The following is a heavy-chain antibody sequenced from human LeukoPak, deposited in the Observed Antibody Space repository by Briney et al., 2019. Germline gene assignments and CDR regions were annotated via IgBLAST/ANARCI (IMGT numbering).Heavy chain of an antibody. V-gene: IGHV3-30*04. Sequence: GGPLRLFCAASGFTFSTHAMHWVRQAPGRGRQWVAVIAYDGGNKYYADSVKGLFTISRNNSKDTVDLHMNSLPTEDTAVYYCARGTSSRLDSWGQGTVVPVSP. CDR3: ARGTSSRLDS. CDR1: GFTFSTHA. CDR2: IAYDGGNK. J-gene: IGHJ1*01. D-gene: IGHD1-14*01.